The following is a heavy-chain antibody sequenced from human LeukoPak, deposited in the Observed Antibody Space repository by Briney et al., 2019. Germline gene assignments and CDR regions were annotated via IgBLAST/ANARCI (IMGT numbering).Heavy chain of an antibody. CDR2: FSATSGTI. J-gene: IGHJ6*02. CDR3: ARDPEARVATTNYYGMDV. CDR1: GFTFSSYT. Sequence: GGSLRLSCAASGFTFSSYTMNWVRQAPGKGLGWVSYFSATSGTIYYANSVRGRFTISRDNAKNSLYLQMNSLRDEDTAVYYCARDPEARVATTNYYGMDVWGQGTTVTVSS. D-gene: IGHD5-12*01. V-gene: IGHV3-48*02.